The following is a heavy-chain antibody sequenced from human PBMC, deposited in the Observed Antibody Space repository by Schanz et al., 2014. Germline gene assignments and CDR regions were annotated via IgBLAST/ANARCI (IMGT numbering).Heavy chain of an antibody. Sequence: QVQLVQSGAEVKKPGSSMKVSCKASGGTFNSYTINWVRQAPGQGLEWMGWISAYTNNTNYAQKVQGRVTMTTDTSTGTAYMELRSLRSDDTAVYYCARDRRRYCSTASCLHDNWFDPWGQGTLXIVSS. CDR3: ARDRRRYCSTASCLHDNWFDP. CDR1: GGTFNSYT. D-gene: IGHD2-2*01. CDR2: ISAYTNNT. V-gene: IGHV1-18*01. J-gene: IGHJ5*02.